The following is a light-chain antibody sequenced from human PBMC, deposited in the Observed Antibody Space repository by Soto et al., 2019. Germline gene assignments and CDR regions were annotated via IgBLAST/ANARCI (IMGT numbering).Light chain of an antibody. CDR3: QQSYSSRPT. Sequence: DIQMSKSPSTLSGSEGDRVTITCRASQTISSWLAWYQQKPGKAPKLLIYKASTLKSGVPSRFSGSRSGPDFTLTISSLQPEDFATYYCQQSYSSRPTFGQGTKVDI. J-gene: IGKJ1*01. CDR2: KAS. CDR1: QTISSW. V-gene: IGKV1-5*03.